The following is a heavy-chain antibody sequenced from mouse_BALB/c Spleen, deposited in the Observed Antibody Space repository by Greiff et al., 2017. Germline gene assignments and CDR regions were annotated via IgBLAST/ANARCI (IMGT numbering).Heavy chain of an antibody. Sequence: DVMLVESGGGLVQPGGSRKLSCAASGFTFSSFGMHWVRQAPEKGLEWVAYISSGSSTIYYADTVKGRFTISRDNPKNTLFLQMTSLRSEDTAMYYCAGFRGFAYWGQGTLVTVSA. CDR1: GFTFSSFG. V-gene: IGHV5-17*02. J-gene: IGHJ3*01. CDR2: ISSGSSTI. CDR3: AGFRGFAY.